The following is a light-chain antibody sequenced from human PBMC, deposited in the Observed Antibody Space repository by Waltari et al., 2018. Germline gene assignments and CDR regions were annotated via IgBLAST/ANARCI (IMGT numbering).Light chain of an antibody. CDR3: SSYTSIIPPFL. Sequence: QSALTQPASVSGSPGQSFTISCTRSSSDLGGYSFVSCYQQHPCKAPKLMIYDVSHRPSGVSNRFSGSKSGNTASLTISGLQPEDEADYYCSSYTSIIPPFLFGTGTKVTVL. V-gene: IGLV2-14*01. CDR1: SSDLGGYSF. J-gene: IGLJ1*01. CDR2: DVS.